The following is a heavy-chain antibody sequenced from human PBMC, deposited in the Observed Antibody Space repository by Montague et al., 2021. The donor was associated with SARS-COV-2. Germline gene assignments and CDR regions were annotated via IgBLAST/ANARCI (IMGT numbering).Heavy chain of an antibody. CDR2: TYYRSKWYN. Sequence: CAISGDSVSTHSAAWNWIRHSPSIDLVWLGRTYYRSKWYNDYAVSVKSRITINPDTSKSQISLQLNSVTPEDTAVYYCARTSASSDYWGQGTLVTVSS. J-gene: IGHJ4*02. D-gene: IGHD1-26*01. CDR1: GDSVSTHSAA. V-gene: IGHV6-1*01. CDR3: ARTSASSDY.